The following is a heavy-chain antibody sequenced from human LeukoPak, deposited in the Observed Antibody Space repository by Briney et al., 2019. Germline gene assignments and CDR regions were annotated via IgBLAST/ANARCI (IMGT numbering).Heavy chain of an antibody. CDR1: GGSISSYY. D-gene: IGHD1-26*01. J-gene: IGHJ6*02. Sequence: PSETLSLTCTVSGGSISSYYWSWIRQPPGKGLEWIGYIYYSGSTNYNPSLKSRVTISVDTSKNQFSLKLSSVTAADTAVYYCARVYSGSYWGTYYYYGMDVWGQGTTVTVSS. CDR2: IYYSGST. CDR3: ARVYSGSYWGTYYYYGMDV. V-gene: IGHV4-59*01.